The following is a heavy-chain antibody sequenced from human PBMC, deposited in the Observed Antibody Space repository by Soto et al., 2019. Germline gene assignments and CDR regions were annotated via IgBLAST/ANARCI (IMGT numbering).Heavy chain of an antibody. CDR2: IYHSGIT. J-gene: IGHJ4*01. V-gene: IGHV4-59*01. CDR1: RDSMTSFY. Sequence: SETLSLICTVSRDSMTSFYWSWIRQPPRKGLECIGYIYHSGITNYNPSLKSQVTISLDTSKTQFSLRLSSVTAADTAVYYCARMSLFYFFDSWGQGTLVTVSS. CDR3: ARMSLFYFFDS. D-gene: IGHD3-10*01.